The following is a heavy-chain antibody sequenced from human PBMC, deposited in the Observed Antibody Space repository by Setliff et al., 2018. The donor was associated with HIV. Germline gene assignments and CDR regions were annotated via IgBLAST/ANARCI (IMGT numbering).Heavy chain of an antibody. CDR1: GGTLSSHA. CDR3: ATGEMATTRGWFFDN. CDR2: IIPIFGSA. J-gene: IGHJ4*02. Sequence: GASVKVSCKASGGTLSSHAISWVRQAPGQGLEWMGGIIPIFGSANHAQKFKDRVTITADESTNTVYMGLSSLRSEDTAVYYCATGEMATTRGWFFDNWGQGTLVTV. V-gene: IGHV1-69*13. D-gene: IGHD3-16*01.